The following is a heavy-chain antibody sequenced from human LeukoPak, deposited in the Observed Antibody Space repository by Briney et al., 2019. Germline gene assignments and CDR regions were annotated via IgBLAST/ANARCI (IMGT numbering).Heavy chain of an antibody. CDR1: GDNFNNYA. CDR2: IIPALDRA. D-gene: IGHD3/OR15-3a*01. J-gene: IGHJ3*02. V-gene: IGHV1-69*04. CDR3: ARRTDAVDDAFDI. Sequence: ASVKASCKASGDNFNNYAVNWVRQAPGQGLQWMGRIIPALDRANYAHNFQGRLTITADKSTKTAYMELSSLQSEDTGLYFCARRTDAVDDAFDIWGQGTMLIVSS.